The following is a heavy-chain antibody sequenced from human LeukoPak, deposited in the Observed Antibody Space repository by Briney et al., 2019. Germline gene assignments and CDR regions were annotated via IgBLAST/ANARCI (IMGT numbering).Heavy chain of an antibody. J-gene: IGHJ4*02. CDR3: ATGSSGSWDF. CDR2: IRPDGSTK. Sequence: QTGGSLRLSCAASGFTFSRSWMSWVRQPPGKGLEWVANIRPDGSTKYHMDSVKGRFTISRDNAKDSLYLERSRLRDDYTAMYYCATGSSGSWDFGGQGTLVTVSS. V-gene: IGHV3-7*03. D-gene: IGHD6-13*01. CDR1: GFTFSRSW.